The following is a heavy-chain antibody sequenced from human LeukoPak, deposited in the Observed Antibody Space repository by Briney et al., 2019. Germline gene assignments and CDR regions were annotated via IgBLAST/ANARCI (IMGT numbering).Heavy chain of an antibody. J-gene: IGHJ4*02. V-gene: IGHV3-48*01. D-gene: IGHD3-3*01. CDR2: ISSSSTI. Sequence: GGSLRLSCAASGFTFSSYSMNWVRQAPGKGLEWVSYISSSSTIYYADSVKGRFTISRDNAKNSLYLQMNSLRAEDTAVYYCARSYYDFWSGYYQILFDYWGQGTLVTVSS. CDR3: ARSYYDFWSGYYQILFDY. CDR1: GFTFSSYS.